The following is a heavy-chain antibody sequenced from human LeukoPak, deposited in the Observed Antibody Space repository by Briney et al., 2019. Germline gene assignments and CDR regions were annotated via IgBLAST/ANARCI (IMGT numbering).Heavy chain of an antibody. D-gene: IGHD3-22*01. CDR3: AREPTTYYYDSSGYYPYYYYYMDV. J-gene: IGHJ6*03. CDR2: INPSGGTT. CDR1: GYTFTSYH. V-gene: IGHV1-46*01. Sequence: ASVKVSCKASGYTFTSYHMHWVRQAPGQGLEWMGIINPSGGTTNYAQKFRGRVTMTRDMSTSTVYMELSSLRSDDTAVYYCAREPTTYYYDSSGYYPYYYYYMDVWGKGTTVTVSS.